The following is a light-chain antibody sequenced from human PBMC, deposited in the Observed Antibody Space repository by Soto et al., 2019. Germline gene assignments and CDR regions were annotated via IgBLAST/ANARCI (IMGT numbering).Light chain of an antibody. CDR2: SAS. Sequence: EVVLTQSPGTLSLSPGERVTLSCRASQSVASSYLAWYQQKPGRAPRLLFYSASSRATGIPDRFSGSGSGTDFTLTISRLEPEDFAVYYCQQYGGSPLTFGGGTKVEIK. J-gene: IGKJ4*01. V-gene: IGKV3-20*01. CDR3: QQYGGSPLT. CDR1: QSVASSY.